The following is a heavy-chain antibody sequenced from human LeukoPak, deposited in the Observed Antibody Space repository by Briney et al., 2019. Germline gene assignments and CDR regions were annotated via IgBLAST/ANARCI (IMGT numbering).Heavy chain of an antibody. V-gene: IGHV4-38-2*02. CDR2: IFHTGDV. D-gene: IGHD2/OR15-2a*01. Sequence: PSETLSLTCTVSGYSINSGYFWGWVRQPPGKGPEWIGSIFHTGDVYYNPSLRSRVTISVDTSRNQVSLKVTSVTAADTALYYCARSIVARNWFDPWGQGTLVTVSS. CDR1: GYSINSGYF. CDR3: ARSIVARNWFDP. J-gene: IGHJ5*02.